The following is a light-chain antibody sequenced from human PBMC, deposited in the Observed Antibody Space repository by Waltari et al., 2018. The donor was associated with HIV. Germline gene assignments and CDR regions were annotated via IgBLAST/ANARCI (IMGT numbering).Light chain of an antibody. CDR2: GNT. CDR1: SPNIGADYH. CDR3: QSYDSSLSAWV. J-gene: IGLJ3*02. Sequence: QSVLTQPPSLSGAPGQTVTIPCTGTSPNIGADYHLHWYQQLPGTAPKLLIYGNTIRPSGVPDRFSGSKSDTSASLAITGLQADDEADYYCQSYDSSLSAWVFGGGTKLTVL. V-gene: IGLV1-40*01.